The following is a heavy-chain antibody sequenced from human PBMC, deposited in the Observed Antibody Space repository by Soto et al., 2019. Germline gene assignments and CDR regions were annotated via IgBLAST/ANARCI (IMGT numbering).Heavy chain of an antibody. Sequence: SETLSLTCTVSGGSISSSSYYWGWIRQPPGKGLEWIGSIYYSGSTYYNPSLKSRVTISVDTSKNQFSLKLSSVTAADTAVYYCATLHSAAGTFDPWGQAPLVTVSS. CDR3: ATLHSAAGTFDP. D-gene: IGHD6-13*01. V-gene: IGHV4-39*01. CDR2: IYYSGST. CDR1: GGSISSSSYY. J-gene: IGHJ5*02.